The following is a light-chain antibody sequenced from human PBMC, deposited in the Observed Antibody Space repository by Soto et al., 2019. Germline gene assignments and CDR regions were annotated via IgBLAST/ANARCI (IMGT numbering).Light chain of an antibody. CDR3: QQYNNWPAIT. J-gene: IGKJ5*01. CDR2: GAS. Sequence: MTQSPSTLSASVGDRVTITCRASQSVRSNFAWYQQKPGQAPRLLIYGASTRATGIPARFSGSGSGTEFTLTISSLQSEDFAVYYCQQYNNWPAITFGQGTRMAIK. CDR1: QSVRSN. V-gene: IGKV3D-15*01.